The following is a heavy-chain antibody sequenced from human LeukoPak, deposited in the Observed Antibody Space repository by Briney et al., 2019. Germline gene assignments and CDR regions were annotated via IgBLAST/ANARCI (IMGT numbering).Heavy chain of an antibody. CDR2: ISYDGSNK. J-gene: IGHJ6*03. CDR1: GFTFSSYA. D-gene: IGHD2-2*01. Sequence: GGSLRLSCAASGFTFSSYAMHWVRQAPGQGLEWVAVISYDGSNKYYADSVKGRFTISRDNSRNTLYLQMNSLRAEDTAVYYCAREDIVVVPAAPDYYYYYMDVWAKGTTVTVSS. CDR3: AREDIVVVPAAPDYYYYYMDV. V-gene: IGHV3-30-3*01.